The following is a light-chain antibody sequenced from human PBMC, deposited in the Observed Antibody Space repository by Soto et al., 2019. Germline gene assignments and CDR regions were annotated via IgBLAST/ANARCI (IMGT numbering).Light chain of an antibody. CDR2: GAS. V-gene: IGKV3-15*01. J-gene: IGKJ3*01. Sequence: EVVMTQSPATLSLSPGERATLSCRASQSVSSDVAWYQQKPGQAPSLLIYGASTRANDIPARFSRGASGIDFTITISRLQSKHFGIYYGQQYHDLPPITSGPGTTVHIK. CDR1: QSVSSD. CDR3: QQYHDLPPIT.